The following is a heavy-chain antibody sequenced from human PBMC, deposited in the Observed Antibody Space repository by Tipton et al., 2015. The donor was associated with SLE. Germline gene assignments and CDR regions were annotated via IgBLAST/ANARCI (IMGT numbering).Heavy chain of an antibody. CDR3: VRDVRTTFWGFDD. Sequence: LRLSCGVSGYSICSNDCWGWIRQSPGKGLEWIASMYHYGSTYYNPSLKSRVTISVDTSKNQFSLKVTSVNAADTAFYFCVRDVRTTFWGFDDWGQGTLVTVSS. D-gene: IGHD3-16*01. CDR1: GYSICSNDC. CDR2: MYHYGST. V-gene: IGHV4-38-2*02. J-gene: IGHJ4*02.